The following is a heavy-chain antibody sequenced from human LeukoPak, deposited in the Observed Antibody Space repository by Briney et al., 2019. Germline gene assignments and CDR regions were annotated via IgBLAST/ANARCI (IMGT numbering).Heavy chain of an antibody. CDR2: IKSKTDGGTT. V-gene: IGHV3-15*01. J-gene: IGHJ4*02. Sequence: GGSLRLSCEASGFSFSTYWMSWVRQAPGKGLEWVGRIKSKTDGGTTDYAAPVKGRFTISRDDSKSTLYLQMNSLKTEDTAVYYCTTVGDMSMYCSGGSCYSGVWDYWGQGTLVTVSS. D-gene: IGHD2-15*01. CDR3: TTVGDMSMYCSGGSCYSGVWDY. CDR1: GFSFSTYW.